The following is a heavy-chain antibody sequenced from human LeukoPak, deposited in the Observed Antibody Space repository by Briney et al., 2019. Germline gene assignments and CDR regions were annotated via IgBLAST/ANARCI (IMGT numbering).Heavy chain of an antibody. D-gene: IGHD4-23*01. Sequence: GGSLRLSCAASGFTFDDYGMSWVRQAPGKGLEGVSGINWNGGSTGYADSVKGRFTISRDNAKNSLYLQMNSLRAEDTALYYCAREFSSSNYGGNRYYYYYYMDVWGKGTTVTVSS. J-gene: IGHJ6*03. CDR2: INWNGGST. CDR3: AREFSSSNYGGNRYYYYYYMDV. V-gene: IGHV3-20*04. CDR1: GFTFDDYG.